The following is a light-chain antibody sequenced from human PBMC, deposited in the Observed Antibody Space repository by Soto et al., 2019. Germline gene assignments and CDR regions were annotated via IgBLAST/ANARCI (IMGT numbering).Light chain of an antibody. CDR1: QSVRGRA. CDR2: IVS. V-gene: IGKV3-20*01. J-gene: IGKJ3*01. Sequence: EVVLTQSPGTLSLSPGDGATLSCRDSQSVRGRAFAWYPQNPGQAPRPLTFIVSSLATGIPPRFSGSGSGADFTLTISRLEPEDFAVYYCQQYGALPVTFGPGTTVDIK. CDR3: QQYGALPVT.